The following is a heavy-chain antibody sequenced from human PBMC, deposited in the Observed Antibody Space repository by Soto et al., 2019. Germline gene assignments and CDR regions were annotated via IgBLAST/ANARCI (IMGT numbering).Heavy chain of an antibody. V-gene: IGHV1-18*01. J-gene: IGHJ4*02. Sequence: QVQLVQSGGEVKKPGASVTVSCKASGYTFINYHITWVRQAPGQGLEWMAWINTYNGMTDYAQRFPGRVTMTRDISTSTDYMELRNLGSDDTAGYFCAKSPRGEMATDWGQGTLVTVSS. CDR1: GYTFINYH. D-gene: IGHD5-12*01. CDR2: INTYNGMT. CDR3: AKSPRGEMATD.